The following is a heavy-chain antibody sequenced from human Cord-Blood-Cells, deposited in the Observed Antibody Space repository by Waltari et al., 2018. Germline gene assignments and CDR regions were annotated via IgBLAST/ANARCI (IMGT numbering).Heavy chain of an antibody. Sequence: QITLKESGPTLVKPTQTLTLTCTFSGFSLSTSGVGVGWIRQPPGKALEWLALIYWHDDQRNSPSLKSRPTITKDTSKNQVVLTMPNIDPVDTATDYCAHGATYCSSTSCYFSNWCDPWGQGTLVTVSS. J-gene: IGHJ5*02. V-gene: IGHV2-5*01. CDR1: GFSLSTSGVG. CDR3: AHGATYCSSTSCYFSNWCDP. CDR2: IYWHDDQ. D-gene: IGHD2-2*01.